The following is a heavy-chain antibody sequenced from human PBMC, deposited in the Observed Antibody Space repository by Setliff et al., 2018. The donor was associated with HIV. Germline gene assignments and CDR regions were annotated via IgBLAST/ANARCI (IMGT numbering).Heavy chain of an antibody. D-gene: IGHD3-16*01. CDR1: GYSFTNNW. CDR2: THPEDSDT. Sequence: GESLTISCKGSGYSFTNNWIGWVRQMPGKGLEWMGITHPEDSDTRYNPSFQGQVTMSTNKSIRTAYLQWNSLKASDTAMYYCARHVGDTFDIWGQGTMVTVSS. CDR3: ARHVGDTFDI. V-gene: IGHV5-51*01. J-gene: IGHJ3*02.